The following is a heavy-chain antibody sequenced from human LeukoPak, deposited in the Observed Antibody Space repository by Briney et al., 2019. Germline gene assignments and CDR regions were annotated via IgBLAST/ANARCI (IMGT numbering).Heavy chain of an antibody. D-gene: IGHD3-16*02. CDR3: ARGYDYVWGSYRYTVFDY. CDR1: GYTFTNYA. Sequence: ASVKVSCKASGYTFTNYAINWVRQAPGQGLEWMGWINTNTGNPTYAQGFTGRFVFSLDTSVSTAYLQISSLKAEDTAVYYCARGYDYVWGSYRYTVFDYWGQGTLVTVSS. V-gene: IGHV7-4-1*02. CDR2: INTNTGNP. J-gene: IGHJ4*02.